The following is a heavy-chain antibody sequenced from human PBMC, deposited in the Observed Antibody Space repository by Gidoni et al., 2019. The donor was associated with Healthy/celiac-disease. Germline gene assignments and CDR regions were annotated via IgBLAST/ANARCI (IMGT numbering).Heavy chain of an antibody. Sequence: EVQLVESGGGVVKPGGSLRLSCAASGFAFSNAWMSWVRQAPGKGLEWVGRIKSKTDGGTTDYAAPVKGRFTISRDDSKNTLYLQMNSLKTEDTAVYYCTTGPNYYDSSVDYWGQGTLVTVSS. CDR1: GFAFSNAW. J-gene: IGHJ4*02. D-gene: IGHD3-22*01. CDR3: TTGPNYYDSSVDY. V-gene: IGHV3-15*01. CDR2: IKSKTDGGTT.